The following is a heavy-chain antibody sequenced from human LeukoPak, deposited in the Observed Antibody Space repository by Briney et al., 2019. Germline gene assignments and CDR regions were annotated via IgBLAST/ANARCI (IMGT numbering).Heavy chain of an antibody. J-gene: IGHJ4*02. D-gene: IGHD1-1*01. CDR2: IYYSGST. V-gene: IGHV4-59*01. CDR1: GGSISSYY. CDR3: AGNDFYYFDY. Sequence: SETLSLTCTVSGGSISSYYWSWIRQPPGKGLEWIGYIYYSGSTNYNPSLKSRVTISVDTSKNQFSLKLSSVTAADTAVYYCAGNDFYYFDYWGQGTLVTVSS.